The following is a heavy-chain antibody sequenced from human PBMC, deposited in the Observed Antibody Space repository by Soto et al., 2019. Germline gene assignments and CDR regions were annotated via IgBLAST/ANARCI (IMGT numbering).Heavy chain of an antibody. J-gene: IGHJ6*02. D-gene: IGHD6-13*01. CDR3: AKDVTAAGANYYTTGLDD. V-gene: IGHV3-30*18. CDR1: GFTFSLYG. CDR2: ITYEGSHQ. Sequence: QVHLVESGGGVVQPGKSVRLSCAASGFTFSLYGIHWVRQAPGKGLGWVAFITYEGSHQDYVDSVKGRFTLSRDNSKNIVYLQMNSLRPGDTAVYYCAKDVTAAGANYYTTGLDDWGHGTKVTVSS.